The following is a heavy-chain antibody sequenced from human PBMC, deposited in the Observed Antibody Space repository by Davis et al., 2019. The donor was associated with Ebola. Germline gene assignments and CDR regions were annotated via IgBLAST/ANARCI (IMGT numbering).Heavy chain of an antibody. Sequence: ASVKVSCKTSGYHFTSYDISWVRQATGQGLEWMGWVRPLTGNTGYAQKFHDRVIITTNSSIKTVYMELSSLRSDDTAVYYCARLGGYSGYGGAYWGQGSLITVSP. V-gene: IGHV1-8*01. CDR2: VRPLTGNT. J-gene: IGHJ4*02. D-gene: IGHD5-12*01. CDR3: ARLGGYSGYGGAY. CDR1: GYHFTSYD.